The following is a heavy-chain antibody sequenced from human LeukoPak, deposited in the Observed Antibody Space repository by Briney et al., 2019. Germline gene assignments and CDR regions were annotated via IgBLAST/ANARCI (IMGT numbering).Heavy chain of an antibody. CDR2: IYSGGST. D-gene: IGHD6-19*01. CDR3: AKDPLSIAVAGAEYYFDY. J-gene: IGHJ4*02. Sequence: GGSLRLSCAASGFTVSSNYMTWVRQAPGKGLEWVSVIYSGGSTYYADSVKGRFTISRDNSKNTLYLQMNSLRAEDTAVYYCAKDPLSIAVAGAEYYFDYWGQGTLVTVSS. V-gene: IGHV3-66*01. CDR1: GFTVSSNY.